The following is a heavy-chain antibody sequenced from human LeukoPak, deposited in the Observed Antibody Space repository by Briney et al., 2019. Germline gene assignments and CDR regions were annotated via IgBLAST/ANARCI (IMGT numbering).Heavy chain of an antibody. Sequence: GGSLRLSCAASGFTFSSYWMSWVRQAPGKGLEWVSTISNSGDATYYADSVKGRFTISRDNSKNTLYLQMNSLRAEDTAVYYCAKAPPYKKYFDYWGQGTLVTVSS. V-gene: IGHV3-23*01. CDR2: ISNSGDAT. D-gene: IGHD1-1*01. CDR3: AKAPPYKKYFDY. J-gene: IGHJ4*02. CDR1: GFTFSSYW.